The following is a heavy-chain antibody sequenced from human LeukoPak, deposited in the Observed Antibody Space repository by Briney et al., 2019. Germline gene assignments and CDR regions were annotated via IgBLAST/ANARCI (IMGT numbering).Heavy chain of an antibody. Sequence: PSETLSLTCTVSGGSISSYYWSWIRQPAGKGLEWIGRIYTSGSTNYNPSLKSRVTMSVDTSKNQFSLKLSSVTAADTAVYYCAREDCSSTSCYSQMYNWFDPWGQGTLVTVSS. D-gene: IGHD2-2*02. CDR1: GGSISSYY. J-gene: IGHJ5*02. CDR2: IYTSGST. V-gene: IGHV4-4*07. CDR3: AREDCSSTSCYSQMYNWFDP.